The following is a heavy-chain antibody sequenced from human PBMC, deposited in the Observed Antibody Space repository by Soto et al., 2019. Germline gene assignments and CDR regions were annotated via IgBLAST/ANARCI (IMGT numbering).Heavy chain of an antibody. CDR3: AKYGYCYGWALVDY. V-gene: IGHV3-30*18. Sequence: QVQLVESGGGVVQPGRSLRLSCAASGFTFSSYGMHWVRQAPGKGLEWVAVISYDGSNKYYADSVKGRFTISRDNSKNTLYLQMNSLRAEDTAVYYCAKYGYCYGWALVDYWGQGTLVTVSS. D-gene: IGHD5-18*01. J-gene: IGHJ4*02. CDR1: GFTFSSYG. CDR2: ISYDGSNK.